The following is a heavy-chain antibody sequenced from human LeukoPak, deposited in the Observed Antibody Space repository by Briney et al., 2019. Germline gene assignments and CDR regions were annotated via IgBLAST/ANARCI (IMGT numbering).Heavy chain of an antibody. CDR2: ISSSGSTI. Sequence: GGSLRLSCAASGFTFSDYYMSWIRQAPGKGLKWVSYISSSGSTIYYADSVKGRFSISRDNAKNSLYLQMNSLGAEDTAVYYCARGRSSSTDFVIWGQGTMVTVSS. V-gene: IGHV3-11*01. D-gene: IGHD2-2*01. CDR1: GFTFSDYY. J-gene: IGHJ3*02. CDR3: ARGRSSSTDFVI.